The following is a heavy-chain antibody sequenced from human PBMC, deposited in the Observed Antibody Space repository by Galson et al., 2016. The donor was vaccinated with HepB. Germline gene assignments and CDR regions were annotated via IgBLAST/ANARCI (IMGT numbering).Heavy chain of an antibody. CDR2: ISYDGSKT. CDR1: GFTFSYHG. D-gene: IGHD7-27*01. Sequence: SLRLSCAASGFTFSYHGMHWVRQAPGKGPEWVAVISYDGSKTYYADFVKGRFTISRDTSKKTLYLRMNSLRPEDTAIYYCVKVGHYWGDFDYWGQGTLVTVSS. CDR3: VKVGHYWGDFDY. V-gene: IGHV3-30*18. J-gene: IGHJ4*02.